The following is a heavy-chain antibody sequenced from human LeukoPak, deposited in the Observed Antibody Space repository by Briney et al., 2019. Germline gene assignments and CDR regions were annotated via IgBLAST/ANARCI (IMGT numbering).Heavy chain of an antibody. V-gene: IGHV3-9*01. CDR2: ISWNSGSI. D-gene: IGHD6-6*01. CDR3: ARGGRPPGYSSSSEGVYYYYYGMDV. J-gene: IGHJ6*02. Sequence: PGRSLRLSCAAPGFTFDDYAMHWVRQAPGKGLEWVSGISWNSGSIGYADSVKGRFTISRDNAKNSLYLQMNSLRAEDTAVYYCARGGRPPGYSSSSEGVYYYYYGMDVWGQGTTVTVSS. CDR1: GFTFDDYA.